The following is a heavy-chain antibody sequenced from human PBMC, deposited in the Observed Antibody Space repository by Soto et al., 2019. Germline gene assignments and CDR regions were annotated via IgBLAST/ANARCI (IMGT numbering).Heavy chain of an antibody. V-gene: IGHV3-9*01. CDR3: AKGGAIFGVKNYMDV. Sequence: EVQLVESGGGLVQPGRSLRLSCAASGFTFDDYAMHWVRQAPGKGLEWVSGISWNSGSIGYADSVKGRFTISRDNAKNSLYLQMNRLRAEDTALYYCAKGGAIFGVKNYMDVWGKGTTVTVSS. CDR2: ISWNSGSI. J-gene: IGHJ6*03. CDR1: GFTFDDYA. D-gene: IGHD3-3*01.